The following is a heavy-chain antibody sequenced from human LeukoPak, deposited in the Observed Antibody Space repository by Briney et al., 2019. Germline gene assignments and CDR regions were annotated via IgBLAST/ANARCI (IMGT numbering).Heavy chain of an antibody. CDR2: ISGSGDST. Sequence: LTGGSLRLSCAASGFTFSSYAMSWVRQAPGKGLEWVSAISGSGDSTFYADSVKGRFTISRDNSKNTLYLQMNSLGAEDTALYYCAKGAPSGGYRIDYWGQGTLVTVSS. V-gene: IGHV3-23*01. CDR1: GFTFSSYA. D-gene: IGHD1-26*01. J-gene: IGHJ4*02. CDR3: AKGAPSGGYRIDY.